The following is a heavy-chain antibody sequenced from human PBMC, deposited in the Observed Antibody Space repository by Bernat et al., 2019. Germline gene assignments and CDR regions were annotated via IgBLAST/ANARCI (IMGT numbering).Heavy chain of an antibody. D-gene: IGHD4-17*01. V-gene: IGHV3-53*02. J-gene: IGHJ3*02. CDR2: IYSGGNT. Sequence: EVQLVETGGGLIQPRGSLRLSCAASGFSVSSSYMSWVRQAPGKGLEWVSIIYSGGNTYYADSVRGRFTISRDNSKNTLYLQMNNLRADDTAVYYCARERATVYDAFDIWGQGTIVTVSS. CDR1: GFSVSSSY. CDR3: ARERATVYDAFDI.